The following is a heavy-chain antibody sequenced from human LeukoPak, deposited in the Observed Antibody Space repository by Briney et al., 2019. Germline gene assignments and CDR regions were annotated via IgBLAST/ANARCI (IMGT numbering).Heavy chain of an antibody. CDR3: ATSQTTSGRYGNAFDI. J-gene: IGHJ3*02. CDR2: IKQDGSEK. Sequence: PGGSLRLSSTSSEITFSSYWMSWVRQAPGKGLEWVANIKQDGSEKYYVDSLKGRFTISRDNAKNSLYLQMNSLRAEDTAVYYCATSQTTSGRYGNAFDIWGQGTMVTVSS. CDR1: EITFSSYW. D-gene: IGHD6-19*01. V-gene: IGHV3-7*01.